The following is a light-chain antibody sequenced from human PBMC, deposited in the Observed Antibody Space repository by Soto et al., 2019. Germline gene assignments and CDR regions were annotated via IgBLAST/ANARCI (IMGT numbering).Light chain of an antibody. V-gene: IGKV1-39*01. CDR3: QQTYSQQNYGSPALT. CDR2: AAS. J-gene: IGKJ4*01. CDR1: QTIDNY. Sequence: DLQMTQSPSSLSASVGDRVTISCRASQTIDNYLNWYQQKPGKAPKLVIFAASNLQSGVPSRFSGGGSGTDFTLTISSLQPEDFATYYCQQTYSQQNYGSPALTFGGGTKVEI.